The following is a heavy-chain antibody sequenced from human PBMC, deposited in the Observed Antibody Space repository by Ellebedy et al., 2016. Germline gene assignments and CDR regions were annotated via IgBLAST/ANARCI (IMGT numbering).Heavy chain of an antibody. J-gene: IGHJ4*02. D-gene: IGHD3-22*01. Sequence: GGSLRLSCTVSGFTLSAYNMNWVRQAPGKGLECVSYITSDTRTIYYADSVKGRFTISRDNAKNSLYLQMNSLRAEDTAVYYCATGYFGTYYEGRGYWGQGTLVTVSS. CDR1: GFTLSAYN. CDR2: ITSDTRTI. CDR3: ATGYFGTYYEGRGY. V-gene: IGHV3-48*01.